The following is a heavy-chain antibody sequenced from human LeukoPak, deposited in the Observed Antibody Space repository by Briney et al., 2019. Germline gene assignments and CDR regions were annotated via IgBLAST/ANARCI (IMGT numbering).Heavy chain of an antibody. CDR2: ISSSSSYI. J-gene: IGHJ4*02. D-gene: IGHD3-22*01. CDR1: GFTFSSYS. Sequence: KPGGSLRLSCAASGFTFSSYSMNWVRQAPGKGLEWVSSISSSSSYIYYADSVKGRFTISRDNAENSLYLQMNSLRAEDTAVYYCARDRWYYYDSRTPPSEFDYWGQGTLVTVSS. CDR3: ARDRWYYYDSRTPPSEFDY. V-gene: IGHV3-21*01.